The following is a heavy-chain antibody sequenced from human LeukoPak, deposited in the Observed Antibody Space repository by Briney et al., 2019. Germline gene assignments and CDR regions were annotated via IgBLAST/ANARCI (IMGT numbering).Heavy chain of an antibody. CDR1: GFTFSTYS. CDR2: ITSPVGRM. Sequence: GGALRLSCAASGFTFSTYSMNWVRQAPGKGREWVPSITSPVGRMYYADSLKGRITISRDSARSKLYLQMNRLRAEDTAVYYCATDGRSSGWYGFDYWGQGILVTVSS. CDR3: ATDGRSSGWYGFDY. J-gene: IGHJ4*02. V-gene: IGHV3-21*01. D-gene: IGHD6-19*01.